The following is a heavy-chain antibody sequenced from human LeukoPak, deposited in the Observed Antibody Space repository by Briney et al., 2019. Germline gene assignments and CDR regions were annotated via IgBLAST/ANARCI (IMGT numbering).Heavy chain of an antibody. CDR1: GFDLKNHG. V-gene: IGHV3-30*18. Sequence: GRSLRLSCAASGFDLKNHGMHWVRQAPGKALEWVAAISFDGGNINYADSVKGRFTISRDNSKNTLNLQMNSLRPDDTALYYCANDWGPTGTHWYFDLWGRGTLITVSS. J-gene: IGHJ2*01. CDR2: ISFDGGNI. CDR3: ANDWGPTGTHWYFDL. D-gene: IGHD1-14*01.